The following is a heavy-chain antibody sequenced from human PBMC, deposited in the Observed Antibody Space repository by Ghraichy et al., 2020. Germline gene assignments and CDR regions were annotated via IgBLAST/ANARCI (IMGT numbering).Heavy chain of an antibody. Sequence: GGSLRLSCAASGFTFSDYYMSWIRQAPGKGLEWVSYISSSSSYTNYADSVKGRFTISRDNAKNSLYLQMNSLRAEDTAVYYCARAQGGGLGIGRVAFDIWGQGTMVTVSS. CDR3: ARAQGGGLGIGRVAFDI. CDR1: GFTFSDYY. V-gene: IGHV3-11*06. J-gene: IGHJ3*02. CDR2: ISSSSSYT. D-gene: IGHD7-27*01.